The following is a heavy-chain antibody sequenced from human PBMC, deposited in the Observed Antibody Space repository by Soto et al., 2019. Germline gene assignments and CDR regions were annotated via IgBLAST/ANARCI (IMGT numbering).Heavy chain of an antibody. CDR3: ARNPCGGSGGSCYAGGYYYYFNGMDV. Sequence: NLDRKCTVSGGTIGRYCWRWIRKTTGKGLEWLGYIYYSGSTNYNPSLKSRVTISVDTSKNQFSLKLSSVTAADTAVYYCARNPCGGSGGSCYAGGYYYYFNGMDVWGQGTTVTVS. D-gene: IGHD2-15*01. V-gene: IGHV4-59*01. J-gene: IGHJ6*02. CDR2: IYYSGST. CDR1: GGTIGRYC.